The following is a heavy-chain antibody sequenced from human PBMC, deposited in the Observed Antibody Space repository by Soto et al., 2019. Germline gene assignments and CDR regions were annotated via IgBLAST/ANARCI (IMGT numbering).Heavy chain of an antibody. Sequence: GEYLKISCKGSGYSFTSYWIGWVRQMPGKGLEWMGIIYPGDSDTRYSPSFQGQVTISADKSISTAYLQWSSLKASDTAMYYCARLGDGYEPTVKITGGGFDSWGHGTMVTVAS. CDR1: GYSFTSYW. J-gene: IGHJ3*02. CDR3: ARLGDGYEPTVKITGGGFDS. CDR2: IYPGDSDT. D-gene: IGHD4-17*01. V-gene: IGHV5-51*01.